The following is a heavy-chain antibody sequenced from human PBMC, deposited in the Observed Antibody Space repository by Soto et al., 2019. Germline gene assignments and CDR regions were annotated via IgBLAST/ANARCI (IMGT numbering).Heavy chain of an antibody. CDR3: AGVPDY. CDR1: GGSISSGGYS. CDR2: MYHSGST. J-gene: IGHJ4*02. D-gene: IGHD6-6*01. V-gene: IGHV4-30-2*02. Sequence: QLQLQESGSGLVKPSQTMSLTCAVSGGSISSGGYSWSWIRQPPGKALGWIGFMYHSGSTYYNPPIKTRVTISIDRSKYHFSMKLSSVTYADTAVDYCAGVPDYWGQGILVTVSS.